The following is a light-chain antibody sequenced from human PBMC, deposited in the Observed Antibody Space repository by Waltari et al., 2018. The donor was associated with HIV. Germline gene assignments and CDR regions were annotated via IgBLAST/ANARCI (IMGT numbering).Light chain of an antibody. CDR3: QVWDSTSDHVL. V-gene: IGLV3-21*04. CDR2: YDN. Sequence: VTPQPTSVSVAPGTTATITCGGKNIDRKSVHWYQQKPGQAPVLVIYYDNDRPSGIRERFSGSNSGGTATLTIRRVGDGDEADYYCQVWDSTSDHVLFVGGTKLTVL. CDR1: NIDRKS. J-gene: IGLJ2*01.